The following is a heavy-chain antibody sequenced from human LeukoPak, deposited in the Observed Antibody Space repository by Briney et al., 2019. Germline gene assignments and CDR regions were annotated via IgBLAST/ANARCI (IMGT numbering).Heavy chain of an antibody. CDR1: GYMFTSYD. CDR3: ARVFCSGGDCYRYFDY. CDR2: MNPNSGNT. J-gene: IGHJ4*02. D-gene: IGHD2-21*02. V-gene: IGHV1-8*01. Sequence: GASVTVSCTASGYMFTSYDINWVRQATGQGLEWMGWMNPNSGNTGFGQKFQGRVTMTRDTSISTAYMELSSLRSEDTAVYYCARVFCSGGDCYRYFDYWGQGTLVTVSS.